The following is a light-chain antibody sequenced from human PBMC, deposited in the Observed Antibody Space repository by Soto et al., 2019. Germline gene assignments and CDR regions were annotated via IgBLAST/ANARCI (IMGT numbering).Light chain of an antibody. Sequence: QSVLTSPGSVSGAPVPWIPISSTGTSSDVGGYSYVSWYQQQPGKAPKLVISDVSNRPSGVSDRFSGSKSGNTASLTISGLQTEDEADYYCASYTTRSTYVLRTGTKVTVL. CDR3: ASYTTRSTYV. CDR2: DVS. J-gene: IGLJ1*01. CDR1: SSDVGGYSY. V-gene: IGLV2-14*01.